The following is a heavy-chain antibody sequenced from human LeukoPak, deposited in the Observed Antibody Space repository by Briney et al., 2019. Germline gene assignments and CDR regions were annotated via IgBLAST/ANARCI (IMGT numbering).Heavy chain of an antibody. J-gene: IGHJ4*02. CDR1: GYFINNGYY. D-gene: IGHD2-2*01. CDR3: ARGYCTGTGCYANY. CDR2: ISHSGTT. Sequence: PSETLSLTCAVSGYFINNGYYWGWPRQPPGKGLVWIGSISHSGTTYHNPSLKSRVTMSGDTAKNQFSLRLSSVTAADTAVYYCARGYCTGTGCYANYWGQGTLVTVS. V-gene: IGHV4-38-2*01.